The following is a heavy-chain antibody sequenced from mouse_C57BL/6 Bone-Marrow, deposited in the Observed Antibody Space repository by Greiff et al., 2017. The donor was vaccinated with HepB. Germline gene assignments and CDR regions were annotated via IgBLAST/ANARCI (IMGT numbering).Heavy chain of an antibody. J-gene: IGHJ4*01. D-gene: IGHD3-3*01. CDR2: INYDGSST. V-gene: IGHV5-16*01. Sequence: EVKVVESEGGLVQPGSSMKLSCTASGFTFSDYYMAWVRQVPEKGLEWVANINYDGSSTYYLDSLKSRFIISRDNAKNILYLQMSSLKSEDTATYYCARGTGLFYAMDYWGQGTSVTVSS. CDR3: ARGTGLFYAMDY. CDR1: GFTFSDYY.